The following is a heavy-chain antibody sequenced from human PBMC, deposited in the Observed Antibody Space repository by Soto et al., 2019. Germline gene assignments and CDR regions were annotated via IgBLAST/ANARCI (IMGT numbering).Heavy chain of an antibody. CDR2: INPNSGGT. CDR3: ARGHSSSWYRWFDP. D-gene: IGHD6-13*01. Sequence: ASVKVSCKASGYTFTGYYLHWVRPAPGQGLEWMGWINPNSGGTNYAQKFQGRVTMTRDTSISTAYMELSRLRSDDTAVYYCARGHSSSWYRWFDPWGQGTLVTVSS. J-gene: IGHJ5*02. CDR1: GYTFTGYY. V-gene: IGHV1-2*02.